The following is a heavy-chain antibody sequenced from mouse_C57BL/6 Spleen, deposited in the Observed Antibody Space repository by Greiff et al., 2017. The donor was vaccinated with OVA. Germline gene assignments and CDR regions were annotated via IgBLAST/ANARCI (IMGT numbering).Heavy chain of an antibody. Sequence: QVQLQQPGAELVKPGASVKMSCKASGYTFTSYWMTWVKQRPGQGLEWIGDIYPGSGSTNYNEKFKSKATLTVDTSSSTAYMQLSSLTSEDSAVYYCARQGQGYYAMDYWGQGTSVTVSS. V-gene: IGHV1-55*01. CDR3: ARQGQGYYAMDY. D-gene: IGHD3-3*01. CDR1: GYTFTSYW. J-gene: IGHJ4*01. CDR2: IYPGSGST.